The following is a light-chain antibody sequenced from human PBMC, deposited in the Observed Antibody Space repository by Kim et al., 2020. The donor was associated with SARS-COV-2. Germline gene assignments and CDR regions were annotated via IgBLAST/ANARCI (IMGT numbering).Light chain of an antibody. CDR3: QAWDSSTVV. Sequence: VAPGQTASITCSGDKLGDKYACWYQQKPGQSPVLVIYQDIKRPSGIPERFSGSNSGNTATLTISGTQAMDEADYYCQAWDSSTVVFGGGTQLTVL. J-gene: IGLJ2*01. CDR2: QDI. V-gene: IGLV3-1*01. CDR1: KLGDKY.